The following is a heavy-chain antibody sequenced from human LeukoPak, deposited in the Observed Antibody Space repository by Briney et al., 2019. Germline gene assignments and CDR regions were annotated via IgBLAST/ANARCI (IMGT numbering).Heavy chain of an antibody. J-gene: IGHJ4*02. CDR1: GGSISVYY. CDR3: ARDRELGY. Sequence: SETLSLTCTVSGGSISVYYWSWIRQPPGKGLEWIGYIYNSGSTNYNPSLKSRLTISVDTSKNRFSLKLSSVTAADTAVYYCARDRELGYWGQGTLVTVSS. CDR2: IYNSGST. V-gene: IGHV4-59*01. D-gene: IGHD3-10*01.